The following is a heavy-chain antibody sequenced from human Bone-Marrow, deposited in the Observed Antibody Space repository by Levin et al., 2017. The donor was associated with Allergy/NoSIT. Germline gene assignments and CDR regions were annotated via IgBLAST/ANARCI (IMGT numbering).Heavy chain of an antibody. D-gene: IGHD6-19*01. CDR1: GYTFTTYA. Sequence: GESLKISCKASGYTFTTYAISWVRQAPGQGLEWMGWINTNTGNPTYARDFTGRFVFSLDTSVSTAYLQISSLKDEDSAMYFCARGKGQWLGSLGNWGQGTLVTVSS. J-gene: IGHJ4*02. V-gene: IGHV7-4-1*02. CDR2: INTNTGNP. CDR3: ARGKGQWLGSLGN.